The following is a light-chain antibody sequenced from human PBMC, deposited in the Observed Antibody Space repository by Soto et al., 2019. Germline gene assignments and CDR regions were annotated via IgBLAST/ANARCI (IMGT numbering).Light chain of an antibody. CDR2: GAS. V-gene: IGKV3-15*01. J-gene: IGKJ4*01. CDR1: QSVSST. CDR3: QQYIDWPLT. Sequence: EIVMTQSPATLSVSPGERATLSCRASQSVSSTFAWYQQKPGQAPRLLIYGASTRATGIPARFSGSGSGTEFTLTFSSLQSEDFALYYCQQYIDWPLTFGGGTKVEIK.